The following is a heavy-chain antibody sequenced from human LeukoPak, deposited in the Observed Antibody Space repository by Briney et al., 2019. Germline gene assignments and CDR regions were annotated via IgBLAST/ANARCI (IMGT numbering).Heavy chain of an antibody. Sequence: GGSLRLSCAASGFTFSSNWMIWVRQAPGKGLEWVANIRQDGSDKYYMDSVKGRFTISRDNAKNSLSLQMNSLRVEDTAVYYCARDRDCGDGGCYPHFDHWGQGVRVTVSS. CDR3: ARDRDCGDGGCYPHFDH. J-gene: IGHJ4*02. CDR1: GFTFSSNW. CDR2: IRQDGSDK. V-gene: IGHV3-7*01. D-gene: IGHD2-15*01.